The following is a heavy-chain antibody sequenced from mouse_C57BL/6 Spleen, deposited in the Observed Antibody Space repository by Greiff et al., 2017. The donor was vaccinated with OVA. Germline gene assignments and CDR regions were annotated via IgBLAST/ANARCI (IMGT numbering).Heavy chain of an antibody. Sequence: QVTLKESGPGILQSSQTLSLTCSFSGFSLSTSGMGVSWIRQPSGKGLEWLAHIYWDDDKRYNPSLKSRLTISKDTSRNQVFLKITSVDTADTATCYCARRRATVVADGYGDVWGTGTTVTVSS. CDR3: ARRRATVVADGYGDV. V-gene: IGHV8-12*01. CDR2: IYWDDDK. J-gene: IGHJ1*03. CDR1: GFSLSTSGMG. D-gene: IGHD1-1*01.